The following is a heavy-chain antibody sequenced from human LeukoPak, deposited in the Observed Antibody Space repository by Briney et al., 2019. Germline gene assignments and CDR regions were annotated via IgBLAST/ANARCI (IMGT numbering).Heavy chain of an antibody. CDR3: ARDRYYGSGSYGNYYAMDV. CDR2: AYSGGST. Sequence: GGSLRLSCAASGFTVSSNYMSWVRQAPGKGLEWVSVAYSGGSTYYADSVKGRFTISRDKSKNTMYLQMNSLRPEDTALYYCARDRYYGSGSYGNYYAMDVWGQGTTVTVSS. J-gene: IGHJ6*02. V-gene: IGHV3-66*01. CDR1: GFTVSSNY. D-gene: IGHD3-10*01.